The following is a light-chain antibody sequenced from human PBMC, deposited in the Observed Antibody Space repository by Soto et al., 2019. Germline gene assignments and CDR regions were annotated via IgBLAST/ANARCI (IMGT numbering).Light chain of an antibody. J-gene: IGLJ3*02. Sequence: QSALTQPASVSGSPGQSITISCTGTSSDFGNYNLVSWYQQHPGKVPKLILFEVNKRPSGVSGRFSGSKSGTSASLTISGLHSDDEADYPCATWDDTLRSWVFGGGTKLTVL. V-gene: IGLV2-14*02. CDR2: EVN. CDR1: SSDFGNYNL. CDR3: ATWDDTLRSWV.